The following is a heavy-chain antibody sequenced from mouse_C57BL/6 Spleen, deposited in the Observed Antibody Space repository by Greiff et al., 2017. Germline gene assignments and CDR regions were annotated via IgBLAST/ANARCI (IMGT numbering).Heavy chain of an antibody. CDR2: IYPGDGGP. J-gene: IGHJ3*01. CDR3: ARVSRFAY. Sequence: VKLVESGAELVKPGASVKISCKASGYAFSSYWMNWVKQRPGRGLEWIGQIYPGDGGPKYNGKFKGKATLTAAKSSSTAYMQLSSLTSADVAFYVCARVSRFAYWGQGTLVTVSA. V-gene: IGHV1-80*01. CDR1: GYAFSSYW.